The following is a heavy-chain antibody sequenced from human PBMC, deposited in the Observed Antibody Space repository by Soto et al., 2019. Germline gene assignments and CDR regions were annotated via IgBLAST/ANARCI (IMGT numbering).Heavy chain of an antibody. CDR1: GGTFSSYA. V-gene: IGHV1-69*06. Sequence: ASVKVSCKASGGTFSSYAISWVRQAPGQGLEWMGGIIPIFGTANYAQKFQGRVTITADKSTSTAYMELSSLRSEDTAVYYCARSDPDNYYYYGMDVWGQGTTVTV. CDR3: ARSDPDNYYYYGMDV. CDR2: IIPIFGTA. D-gene: IGHD3-9*01. J-gene: IGHJ6*02.